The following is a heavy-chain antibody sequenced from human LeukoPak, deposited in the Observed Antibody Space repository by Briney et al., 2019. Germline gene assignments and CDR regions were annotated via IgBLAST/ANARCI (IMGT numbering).Heavy chain of an antibody. CDR2: IYYSGST. CDR1: GGSISSYY. J-gene: IGHJ4*02. CDR3: ARSGDSPLSY. D-gene: IGHD2-21*01. V-gene: IGHV4-59*01. Sequence: SETLSLTCTVSGGSISSYYWSWIRQPPGKGLEWIGYIYYSGSTNYNPSLKSRVTISVDTSKNQFSLKLSSVTAAGTAVYYCARSGDSPLSYWGQETLVTVSS.